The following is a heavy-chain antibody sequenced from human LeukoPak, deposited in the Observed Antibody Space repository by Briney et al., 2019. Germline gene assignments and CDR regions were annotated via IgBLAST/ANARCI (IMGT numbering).Heavy chain of an antibody. J-gene: IGHJ5*02. D-gene: IGHD3-10*01. CDR1: GYTFTSYY. V-gene: IGHV1-46*01. CDR3: AREGGSGSYYPYNWFDP. Sequence: ASVKVSCKASGYTFTSYYMHWVRQAPGQGLEWMGIINPSGGSTSYAQKFQGRVTMTRDMSTSTVYMELSSLRSDGTAVYYCAREGGSGSYYPYNWFDPWGQGTLVTVSS. CDR2: INPSGGST.